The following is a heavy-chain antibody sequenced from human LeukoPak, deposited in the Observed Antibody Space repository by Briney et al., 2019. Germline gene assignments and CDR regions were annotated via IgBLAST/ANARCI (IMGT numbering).Heavy chain of an antibody. V-gene: IGHV1-2*02. CDR1: GYTFTGYY. D-gene: IGHD3-9*01. Sequence: GASVKVSCKASGYTFTGYYMHWVRQAPGQGLEWMGWINPNSGGTNYAQKFQGRVTMTRDTSFSTAYMELSRLRSDDTAVYYCASGENFDWPPFDYWGQGTLVTVSS. CDR2: INPNSGGT. J-gene: IGHJ4*02. CDR3: ASGENFDWPPFDY.